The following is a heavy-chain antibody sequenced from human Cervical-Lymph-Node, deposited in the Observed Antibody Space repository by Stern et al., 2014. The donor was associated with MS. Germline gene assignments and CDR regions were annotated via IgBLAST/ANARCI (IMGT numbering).Heavy chain of an antibody. J-gene: IGHJ4*02. V-gene: IGHV3-30*04. CDR1: GFVFRRYA. CDR3: AKGGSGSYLD. D-gene: IGHD1-26*01. Sequence: VQLVESGGGVVQPGRSLRLSCAASGFVFRRYALHWVRQAPGKGLEWVALISYDGRDKYYTDSVKGQFTVSRDNSNNTVDLEMNSLRLEDTAVYYCAKGGSGSYLDWGQGSLVTVSS. CDR2: ISYDGRDK.